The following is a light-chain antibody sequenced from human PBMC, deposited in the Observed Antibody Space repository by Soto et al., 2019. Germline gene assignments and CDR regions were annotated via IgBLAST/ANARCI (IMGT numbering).Light chain of an antibody. V-gene: IGKV1-39*01. CDR3: QQSYSSPPT. CDR1: EDISIY. J-gene: IGKJ1*01. CDR2: AAS. Sequence: SHWTHSPSFLSASVVDRVSITFRTIEDISIYLAWYHQKPGKAPKLLIFAASSLQSGVPSRFSGSRSGPDFTLTISSLQPEDFATYYCQQSYSSPPTFGQGTKVDI.